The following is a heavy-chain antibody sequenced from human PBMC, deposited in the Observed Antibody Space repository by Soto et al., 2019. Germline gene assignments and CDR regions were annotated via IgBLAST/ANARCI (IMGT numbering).Heavy chain of an antibody. CDR2: IYSGGST. V-gene: IGHV3-53*01. D-gene: IGHD6-13*01. Sequence: GGSLRLSCAASGFTVSSNYMSWVRQAPGKGLEWVSVIYSGGSTYYADSVKGRFTISRDNSKNTLYLQMNSLRAEDTAVYYCARSRGAAALAIYFDYWGQGTLVTVSS. CDR1: GFTVSSNY. J-gene: IGHJ4*02. CDR3: ARSRGAAALAIYFDY.